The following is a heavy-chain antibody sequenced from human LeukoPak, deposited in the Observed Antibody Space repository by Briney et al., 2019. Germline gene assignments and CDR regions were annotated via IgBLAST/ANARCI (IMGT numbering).Heavy chain of an antibody. CDR1: GFTFSSYG. J-gene: IGHJ4*02. CDR3: AKEWGWLQFSYFDY. V-gene: IGHV3-30*18. Sequence: GRSLRLSCAASGFTFSSYGMHWVRQAPGKGLEWVAVISYDGSNKYYADSAKGRFTISRDNSKNTLYLQMNSLRAEDTAVYYCAKEWGWLQFSYFDYWGQGTLVTVSS. CDR2: ISYDGSNK. D-gene: IGHD5-12*01.